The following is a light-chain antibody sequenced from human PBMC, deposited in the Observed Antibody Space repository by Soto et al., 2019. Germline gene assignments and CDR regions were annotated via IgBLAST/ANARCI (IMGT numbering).Light chain of an antibody. CDR2: ATS. J-gene: IGKJ1*01. CDR1: QSISNY. Sequence: DIQMTQSPSSLSASVGDRVTMTCRASQSISNYLNWYQQKPGKAPKLLIYATSSVHSGVPSRFSGSGSGTDFTLTISSLQPEDFATYYCQQGYSTRWTFGQGTKVEIK. V-gene: IGKV1-39*01. CDR3: QQGYSTRWT.